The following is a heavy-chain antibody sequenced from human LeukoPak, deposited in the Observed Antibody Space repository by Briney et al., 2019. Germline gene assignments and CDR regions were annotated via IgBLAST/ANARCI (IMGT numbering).Heavy chain of an antibody. V-gene: IGHV3-7*01. Sequence: GGSLRLSCAASGFTLSSYWMTWVRQAPGKGLEWVANIKQDGSEKYSVDSVKGRFTISRDNAKNSLYLQMNSLRAEDTAVYFCARASVTRASPFDYWGQGTLVTVSS. CDR2: IKQDGSEK. D-gene: IGHD2-15*01. J-gene: IGHJ4*02. CDR3: ARASVTRASPFDY. CDR1: GFTLSSYW.